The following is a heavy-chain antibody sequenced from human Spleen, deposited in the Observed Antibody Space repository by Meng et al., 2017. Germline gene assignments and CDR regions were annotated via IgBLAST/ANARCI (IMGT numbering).Heavy chain of an antibody. CDR3: AKDRDDTTSGTDY. D-gene: IGHD1-1*01. V-gene: IGHV3-9*01. J-gene: IGHJ4*02. Sequence: GGSLRLSCAASGFTFDEYAMHWVRQAPGKGLEWVSGISWNSGSIGYADSVKGRFTISRDNAKNSLYLQMNSLRTEDTALYYCAKDRDDTTSGTDYWGQGTLVTVSS. CDR2: ISWNSGSI. CDR1: GFTFDEYA.